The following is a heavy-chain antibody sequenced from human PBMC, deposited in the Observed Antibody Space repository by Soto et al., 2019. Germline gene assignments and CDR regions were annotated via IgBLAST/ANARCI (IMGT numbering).Heavy chain of an antibody. D-gene: IGHD1-26*01. V-gene: IGHV3-7*01. CDR2: MNQDGSEK. CDR1: GGTFSSYW. J-gene: IGHJ4*02. CDR3: ARDRVGTTRDKAPDF. Sequence: TGGSLRLSSAASGGTFSSYWMSWVRQTPGEGLEWVANMNQDGSEKYYVDSMKGRFTISRDNAKNSLYLQMNSLRAEDTAVYYCARDRVGTTRDKAPDFWGQGTLVTVSS.